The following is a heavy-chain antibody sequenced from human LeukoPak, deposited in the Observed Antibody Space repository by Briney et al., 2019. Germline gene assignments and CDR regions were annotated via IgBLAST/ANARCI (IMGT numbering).Heavy chain of an antibody. D-gene: IGHD5-18*01. Sequence: GASVKVSCKASGYTFTSHAMHWVRQAPGQRLEWMGWINAGNGNTKYSQKFQGRVTITRDTSASTAYMELSSLRSEDTAVYYCARDFTATEAHFDYWGQGTLVTVSS. V-gene: IGHV1-3*01. CDR3: ARDFTATEAHFDY. CDR2: INAGNGNT. CDR1: GYTFTSHA. J-gene: IGHJ4*02.